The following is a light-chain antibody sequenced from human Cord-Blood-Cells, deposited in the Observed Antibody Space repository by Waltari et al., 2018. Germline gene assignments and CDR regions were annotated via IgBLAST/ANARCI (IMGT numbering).Light chain of an antibody. V-gene: IGLV1-40*01. Sequence: QSVLTQPPSVSGAPGQRVPISCTGRSPNIGAGYDLHWYQQLPGTAPKLLIYGNSNRPSGVPDRFSGSKSGTSASLAITGLQAEDEADYYCQSYDSSLSGVVFGGGTKLTVL. CDR1: SPNIGAGYD. CDR3: QSYDSSLSGVV. J-gene: IGLJ2*01. CDR2: GNS.